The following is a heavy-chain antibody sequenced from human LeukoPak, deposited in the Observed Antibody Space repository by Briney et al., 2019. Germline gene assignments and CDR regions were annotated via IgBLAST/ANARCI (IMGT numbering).Heavy chain of an antibody. CDR3: AGGSSYYFFDY. Sequence: ASVKGSCKASGNTFPGNYLHWVRQAPGQGPEWMGWINPSSGVTNPAQKFQGRVAMTRDTSISTVYIQLKRLTSDDTAVYYCAGGSSYYFFDYWGQGVLVTVSS. J-gene: IGHJ4*02. D-gene: IGHD6-13*01. CDR2: INPSSGVT. V-gene: IGHV1-2*02. CDR1: GNTFPGNY.